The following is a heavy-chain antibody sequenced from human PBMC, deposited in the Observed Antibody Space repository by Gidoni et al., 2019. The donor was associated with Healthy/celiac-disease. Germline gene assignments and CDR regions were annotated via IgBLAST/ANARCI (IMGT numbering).Heavy chain of an antibody. CDR2: IYYSGST. D-gene: IGHD3-3*01. CDR1: GGSISSSSYY. J-gene: IGHJ4*02. CDR3: ARQGSDFWSGYYHTYYFDY. V-gene: IGHV4-39*01. Sequence: QLQLQESGPGLVKPSETLSLTCTVSGGSISSSSYYWGWIRQPPGKGLEWIGSIYYSGSTYYNPSLKSRVTISVDTSKNQFSLKLSSVTAADTAVYYCARQGSDFWSGYYHTYYFDYWGQGTLVTVSS.